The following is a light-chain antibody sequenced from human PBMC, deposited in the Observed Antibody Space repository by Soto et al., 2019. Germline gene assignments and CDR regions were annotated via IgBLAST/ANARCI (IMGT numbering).Light chain of an antibody. CDR1: QSISSF. CDR3: QQSYSTPYT. Sequence: DIQMTQSPSSLSASVGDKVTITCRASQSISSFVNWYQQKPGQAPKFLIYAASSLRSGVPSRFSGSGSATDFTLTISSLQPEDFATYYCQQSYSTPYTFGQGTKLEI. J-gene: IGKJ2*01. CDR2: AAS. V-gene: IGKV1-39*01.